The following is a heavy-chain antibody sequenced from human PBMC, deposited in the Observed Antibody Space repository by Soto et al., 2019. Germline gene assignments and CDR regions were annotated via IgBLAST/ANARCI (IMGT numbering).Heavy chain of an antibody. V-gene: IGHV3-23*01. D-gene: IGHD6-19*01. J-gene: IGHJ4*02. CDR2: ISGSGGST. Sequence: EVQLLESGGGLVQPGGSLRLSCAASGFTFSSYAMSWVRQAPGKGLEWVSAISGSGGSTYYADSVKGRFTISRDNSKNTLYLQMNSLRAEDTAVYYCAKGGHKQWLAPGYFDYWGQGTLVTVSS. CDR1: GFTFSSYA. CDR3: AKGGHKQWLAPGYFDY.